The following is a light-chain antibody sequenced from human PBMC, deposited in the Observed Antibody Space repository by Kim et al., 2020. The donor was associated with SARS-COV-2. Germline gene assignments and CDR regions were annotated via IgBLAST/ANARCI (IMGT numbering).Light chain of an antibody. CDR2: RDT. CDR1: SIGNKN. J-gene: IGLJ3*02. V-gene: IGLV3-9*01. Sequence: VALGQTARITCGGNSIGNKNVHWYQQKPGQAPVLVMYRDTNRPSGIPERFSGSNSGNTATLTISRAQGGDEADYYCQVWDSSTWVFGGGTQLTVL. CDR3: QVWDSSTWV.